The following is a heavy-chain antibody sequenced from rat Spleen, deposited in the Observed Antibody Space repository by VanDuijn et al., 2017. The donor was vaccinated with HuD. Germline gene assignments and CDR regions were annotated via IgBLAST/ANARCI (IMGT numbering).Heavy chain of an antibody. J-gene: IGHJ2*01. CDR2: IWTGGTT. V-gene: IGHV2-43*01. Sequence: QVQLKESGPGLVQPSQTLSLTCPVSGFSLTSYHVSWVRQPPGKGLEWMGVIWTGGTTAYNSVLKSRLSISRDTSKSQVFLNMNSLHTEDIATYYCTRENYDGYSLDHWGQGVMVTVSS. CDR1: GFSLTSYH. CDR3: TRENYDGYSLDH. D-gene: IGHD1-12*03.